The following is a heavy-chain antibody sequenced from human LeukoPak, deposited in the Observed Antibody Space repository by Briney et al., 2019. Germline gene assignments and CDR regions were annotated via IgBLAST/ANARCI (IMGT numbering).Heavy chain of an antibody. CDR2: ISYDGSNK. CDR1: GFTFSSYA. V-gene: IGHV3-30-3*01. CDR3: ARDNSHSTIYSTRGNAFDI. D-gene: IGHD2-15*01. J-gene: IGHJ3*02. Sequence: AGGSLRLSCAASGFTFSSYAMHWVRQAPGKGLEWVAVISYDGSNKYYADSVKGRFTISRDNSKNTLYLQMNSLRAEDTAVYYCARDNSHSTIYSTRGNAFDIWGQGTMVTVSS.